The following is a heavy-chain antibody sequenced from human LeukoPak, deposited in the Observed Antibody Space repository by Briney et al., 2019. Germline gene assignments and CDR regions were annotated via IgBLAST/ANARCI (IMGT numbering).Heavy chain of an antibody. Sequence: GGSLRLSCAASGFTVSSNYMSWVRQAPGKGLEWVSVISSGGSTYYADCVKDRFTISRDNSKNTLYLQMNSLRAEDTAVYYCATPYYYDSSGYYWDAFDIWGQGTMVTVSS. D-gene: IGHD3-22*01. CDR3: ATPYYYDSSGYYWDAFDI. V-gene: IGHV3-53*01. CDR1: GFTVSSNY. CDR2: ISSGGST. J-gene: IGHJ3*02.